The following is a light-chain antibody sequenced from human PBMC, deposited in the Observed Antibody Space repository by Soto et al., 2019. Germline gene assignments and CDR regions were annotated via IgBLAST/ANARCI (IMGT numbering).Light chain of an antibody. CDR1: TGAVTSGHY. CDR3: LLFYSDSWV. Sequence: QTVVTQEPSLTVSPGGTVTLTCGSSTGAVTSGHYPYWFQQKAGQAPRTLIYDTTNKYSWAPARFSGSLLGGKAALTLSGAQPEDEADYYCLLFYSDSWVFGGGTKLTVL. J-gene: IGLJ3*02. V-gene: IGLV7-46*01. CDR2: DTT.